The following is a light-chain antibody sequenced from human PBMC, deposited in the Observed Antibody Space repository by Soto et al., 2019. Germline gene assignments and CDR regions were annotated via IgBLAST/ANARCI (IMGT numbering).Light chain of an antibody. CDR3: SSYAGDNNVV. CDR2: EVS. V-gene: IGLV2-8*01. J-gene: IGLJ1*01. Sequence: QSVLTQPPSASGSPGQSVTISCTGTSSDVGGYNYVSWYQQHPGKAPKLMISEVSKRPSGVPDRFSGSKSGNTASLTVSGLQAEDEADYYCSSYAGDNNVVFGTGTKLTVL. CDR1: SSDVGGYNY.